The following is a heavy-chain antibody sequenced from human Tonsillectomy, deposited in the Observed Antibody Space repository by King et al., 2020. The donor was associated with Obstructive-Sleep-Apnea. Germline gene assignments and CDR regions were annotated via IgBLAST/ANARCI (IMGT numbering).Heavy chain of an antibody. D-gene: IGHD3-10*01. CDR3: ARSSYILPIED. J-gene: IGHJ4*02. V-gene: IGHV4-30-4*07. Sequence: VQLQESGPGLVKPSQTLSLTCAVSGGSITSGGYSWSWIRQPPGRGLEWIGYIYHTGSTHFDPSLRSRLTMSVDTSKNQFSLRLTSVTAADTAVYYCARSSYILPIEDWGQGTLVTVSS. CDR2: IYHTGST. CDR1: GGSITSGGYS.